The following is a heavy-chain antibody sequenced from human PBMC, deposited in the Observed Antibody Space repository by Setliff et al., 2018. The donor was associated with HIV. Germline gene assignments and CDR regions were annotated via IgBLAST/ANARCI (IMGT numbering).Heavy chain of an antibody. J-gene: IGHJ4*02. D-gene: IGHD3-10*01. CDR3: ARQGNYYGSQKDY. CDR2: IYYSGST. Sequence: SETLRLSCAASGFTFSSYGMHWVRQPPGKGLEWIGSIYYSGSTYYNPSLKSRVTISVDTSKNQFSLKLSSVTAADTAVYYCARQGNYYGSQKDYWGQGTLVTVSS. CDR1: GFTFSSYG. V-gene: IGHV4-39*01.